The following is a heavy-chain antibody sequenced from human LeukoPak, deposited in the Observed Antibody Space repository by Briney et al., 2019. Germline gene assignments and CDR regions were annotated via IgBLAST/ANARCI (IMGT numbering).Heavy chain of an antibody. D-gene: IGHD6-19*01. Sequence: PSGTLSLTCSVSGSSITSNNWWSWVRETPGKGLEWIGEIYYSGSTNLNPSLKSRVIMSVDKSKNQFSLKFRSMTAADTAVYYCARVSDNDGWYGVYYFDFWGQGTRVTVSS. J-gene: IGHJ4*02. CDR2: IYYSGST. V-gene: IGHV4-4*02. CDR1: GSSITSNNW. CDR3: ARVSDNDGWYGVYYFDF.